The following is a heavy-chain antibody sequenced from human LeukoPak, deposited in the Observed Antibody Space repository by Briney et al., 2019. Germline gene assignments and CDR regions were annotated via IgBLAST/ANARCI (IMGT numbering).Heavy chain of an antibody. D-gene: IGHD1-14*01. CDR3: ARLPGGGGSADY. J-gene: IGHJ4*02. V-gene: IGHV1-69*13. CDR1: GYTFTSYA. CDR2: IIPIFGTA. Sequence: ASVKVSCKASGYTFTSYAMHWVRQAPGQGLEWMGGIIPIFGTANYAQKFQGRVTITADESTSTAYMELSSLRSEDTAVYYCARLPGGGGSADYWGQGTLVTVSS.